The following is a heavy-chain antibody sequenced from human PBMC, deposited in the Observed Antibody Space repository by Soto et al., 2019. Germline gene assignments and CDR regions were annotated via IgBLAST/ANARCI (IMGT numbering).Heavy chain of an antibody. CDR3: AKSTGGTANGMGV. CDR1: GFSFDDYA. Sequence: EVQVVESGGGLVQPGRSLRLSCAASGFSFDDYAMHWVRQAPGKGLEWVSGISWNSGTIGYADSVKGRFTISRDNAKNSLYLQMNSRRAEDTALYYCAKSTGGTANGMGVWGQGTTGTVSS. J-gene: IGHJ6*02. V-gene: IGHV3-9*01. D-gene: IGHD2-8*02. CDR2: ISWNSGTI.